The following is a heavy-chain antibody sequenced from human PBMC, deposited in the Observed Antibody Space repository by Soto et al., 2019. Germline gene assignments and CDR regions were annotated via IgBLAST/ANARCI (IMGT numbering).Heavy chain of an antibody. CDR3: VKGGWFDP. CDR2: ISDDSSRT. CDR1: GFSFSTFE. Sequence: GGSLRLSCAASGFSFSTFEMSWVRQAPGRGLEWVSFISDDSSRTYYADAVKGRFTISRDNSKYTLYLQMNSLTAEDTAVYACVKGGWFDPWGQGTLVTVSS. V-gene: IGHV3-23*01. J-gene: IGHJ5*02. D-gene: IGHD3-16*01.